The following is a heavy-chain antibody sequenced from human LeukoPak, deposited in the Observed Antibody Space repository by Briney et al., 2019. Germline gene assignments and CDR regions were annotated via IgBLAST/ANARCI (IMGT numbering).Heavy chain of an antibody. D-gene: IGHD3-10*01. CDR1: GFTFSSYG. CDR3: AKTQYYYGSGSYSAPDY. Sequence: GRSLRLSCAASGFTFSSYGMHWVRQAPGKGLEWVAVISYDGSNKYYADSVKGRFTISRDNSKNTLYLQMNSLRAEDTAVYYCAKTQYYYGSGSYSAPDYWGQGTLVTVSS. V-gene: IGHV3-30*18. J-gene: IGHJ4*02. CDR2: ISYDGSNK.